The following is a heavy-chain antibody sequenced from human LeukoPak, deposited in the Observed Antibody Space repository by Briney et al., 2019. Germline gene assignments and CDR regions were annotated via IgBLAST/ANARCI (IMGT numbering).Heavy chain of an antibody. CDR2: ISGSGGST. V-gene: IGHV3-23*01. Sequence: GGSLRLSWAASGFTFSSYAMSWVRQAPGKGLEWVSAISGSGGSTYYADSVKGRFTISRDNSKNTLYLQMNSLRAEDTAVYYCAKDRHSGSSPFDYWGQGTLVTVSS. J-gene: IGHJ4*02. D-gene: IGHD1-26*01. CDR1: GFTFSSYA. CDR3: AKDRHSGSSPFDY.